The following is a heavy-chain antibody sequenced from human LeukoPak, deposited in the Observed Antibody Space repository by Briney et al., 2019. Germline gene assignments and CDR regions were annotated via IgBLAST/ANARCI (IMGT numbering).Heavy chain of an antibody. Sequence: GGSLRLSCAASGFTFSSYWMHWVRQVPGKGLEWVSRINTDGSSTSYADSVKGRFTISRDNAKNSLYLQMNSLRAEDTAVYYCARWPFSSSHPGDAFDIWGQGTMVTVSS. CDR1: GFTFSSYW. CDR2: INTDGSST. D-gene: IGHD6-6*01. V-gene: IGHV3-74*01. CDR3: ARWPFSSSHPGDAFDI. J-gene: IGHJ3*02.